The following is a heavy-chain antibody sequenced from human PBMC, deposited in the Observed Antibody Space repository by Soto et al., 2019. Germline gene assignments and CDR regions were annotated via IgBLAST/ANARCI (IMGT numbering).Heavy chain of an antibody. CDR2: IYYSGST. CDR3: ASMEGGYYYYYYLDV. CDR1: GGSISSGGYY. Sequence: PSETLSLTCTVSGGSISSGGYYWSWIRQHPGKGLEWIGYIYYSGSTYYNPSLKSRVTISVDTSKNQFSLKLSSVTAADTAVYYCASMEGGYYYYYYLDVWGKGTTVTVSS. D-gene: IGHD3-16*01. V-gene: IGHV4-31*03. J-gene: IGHJ6*03.